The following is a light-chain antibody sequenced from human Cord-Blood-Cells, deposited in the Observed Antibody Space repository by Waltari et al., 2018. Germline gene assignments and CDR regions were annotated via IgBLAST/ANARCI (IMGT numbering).Light chain of an antibody. Sequence: QSALTQPASVSGSPGQSITISCTGTSSDVGGYNYVSWYQQHPGKAPKLMIYDVSKRPSGVSNRFSGSKSGNTASLTISGLQAEDEADYYCSSYTGSSTRWVFGGGTKLTVL. CDR1: SSDVGGYNY. CDR2: DVS. V-gene: IGLV2-14*01. CDR3: SSYTGSSTRWV. J-gene: IGLJ3*02.